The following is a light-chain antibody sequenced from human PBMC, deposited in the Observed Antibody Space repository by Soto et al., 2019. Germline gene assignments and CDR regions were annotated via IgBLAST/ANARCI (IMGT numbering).Light chain of an antibody. CDR1: QTINSN. Sequence: EIVMTHSPATLSVSPGEGATLSCRASQTINSNLAWYRHRPGQAPRLLIYRASTRAAGLPDRFSGSGSGTEFTLTISSLQSEDFAVYYCQQYHKWPITFGQGTRLEIK. V-gene: IGKV3-15*01. J-gene: IGKJ5*01. CDR2: RAS. CDR3: QQYHKWPIT.